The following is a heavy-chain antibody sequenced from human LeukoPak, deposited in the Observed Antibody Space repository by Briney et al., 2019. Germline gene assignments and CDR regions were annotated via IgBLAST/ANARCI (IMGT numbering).Heavy chain of an antibody. V-gene: IGHV3-30*18. J-gene: IGHJ4*02. Sequence: GGSLRLSCAASGFTFSSYGMHWVRQAPGKGLEWVAVISYDGSNKYYADSVKGRFTISRDNSKNTLYLQMNSLRAEDTAVYYCAKDPLTSEFGELLYQDYWGQGTLVTVSS. CDR1: GFTFSSYG. CDR2: ISYDGSNK. D-gene: IGHD3-10*01. CDR3: AKDPLTSEFGELLYQDY.